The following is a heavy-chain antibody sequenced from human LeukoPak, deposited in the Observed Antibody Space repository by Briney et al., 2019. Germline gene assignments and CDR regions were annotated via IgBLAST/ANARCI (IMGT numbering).Heavy chain of an antibody. CDR2: VSYEGSNK. CDR1: GFSFSGYG. V-gene: IGHV3-30*18. Sequence: GGSLRLSCAASGFSFSGYGMHWVRQAPGKGLEWVAVVSYEGSNKYYADSVRGRFTISRDNSKNTLYLQMNSLRPEDTAIYYCAKDLRYCSSTSCYSPFDSWGQGTLVTVSS. D-gene: IGHD2-2*01. CDR3: AKDLRYCSSTSCYSPFDS. J-gene: IGHJ4*02.